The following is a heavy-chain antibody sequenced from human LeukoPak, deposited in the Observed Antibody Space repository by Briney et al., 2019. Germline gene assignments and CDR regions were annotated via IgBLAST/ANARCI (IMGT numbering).Heavy chain of an antibody. CDR3: AKDTGVLGFDY. Sequence: PGGSLRLSCAASGFTFDDYAMHWVRQAPGKGLEWVSGISWNSGSIGYADSVKGRFTISRDNAKNSLYLQMNSLRAEDTALYYCAKDTGVLGFDYWGQGTLVTVSS. V-gene: IGHV3-9*01. CDR1: GFTFDDYA. J-gene: IGHJ4*02. D-gene: IGHD6-13*01. CDR2: ISWNSGSI.